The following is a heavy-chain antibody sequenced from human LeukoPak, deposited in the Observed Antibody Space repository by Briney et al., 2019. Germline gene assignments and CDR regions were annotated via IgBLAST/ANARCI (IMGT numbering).Heavy chain of an antibody. V-gene: IGHV3-21*01. CDR2: ISNSSSYI. D-gene: IGHD6-19*01. Sequence: PGGSLRLSCAASGFTFSGSSMNWVRQTPGKGLEWVSSISNSSSYIYYPNSLKGRFTISRDNAKNSLYLQMNSLRAEDTAVYYCARERTDPGIAVAGAFDIWGQGTMVTVSS. J-gene: IGHJ3*02. CDR1: GFTFSGSS. CDR3: ARERTDPGIAVAGAFDI.